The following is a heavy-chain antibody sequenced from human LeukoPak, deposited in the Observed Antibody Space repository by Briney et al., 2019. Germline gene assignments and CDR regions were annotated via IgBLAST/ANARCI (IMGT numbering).Heavy chain of an antibody. V-gene: IGHV3-23*01. CDR3: AKDLWYCSSTSCYKGLTDY. CDR2: ISGSGGNT. CDR1: GFTFSNYA. J-gene: IGHJ4*02. Sequence: GGSLRLSCAASGFTFSNYAMSWVRQAPGKGLEWVSTISGSGGNTYYADSVKGRFTISRDSSKNTLYLQMNSLGAEDTAVYYCAKDLWYCSSTSCYKGLTDYWGQGTLVTVSS. D-gene: IGHD2-2*02.